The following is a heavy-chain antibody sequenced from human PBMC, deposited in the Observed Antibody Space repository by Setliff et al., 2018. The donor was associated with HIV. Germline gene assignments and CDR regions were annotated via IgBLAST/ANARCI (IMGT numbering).Heavy chain of an antibody. V-gene: IGHV5-51*01. Sequence: PGESLKISCEASGYSFTSYWIGWVRQLPGKGLEWMGIIYPDDSEIGYSPSFQGQVTISADKSISTAYLQWSSLKASDTAIYYCAISGSPDRRPTWGQGTLVTVSS. J-gene: IGHJ5*02. CDR1: GYSFTSYW. CDR2: IYPDDSEI. D-gene: IGHD3-10*01. CDR3: AISGSPDRRPT.